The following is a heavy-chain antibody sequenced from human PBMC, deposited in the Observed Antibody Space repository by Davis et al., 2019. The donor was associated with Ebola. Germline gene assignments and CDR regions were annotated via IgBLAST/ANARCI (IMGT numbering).Heavy chain of an antibody. V-gene: IGHV3-15*01. Sequence: GGSLRLSCAASGFTFSNAWMSWVRQAPGKGLEWVGRIKSKTDGGTTDYAAPVKGRFTISRDDSKNTLYLQMKSLRVEDTAIYYCAKAGAVFDISMWYLWFNPWGQGTLVTVSS. CDR3: AKAGAVFDISMWYLWFNP. J-gene: IGHJ5*02. CDR1: GFTFSNAW. D-gene: IGHD6-13*01. CDR2: IKSKTDGGTT.